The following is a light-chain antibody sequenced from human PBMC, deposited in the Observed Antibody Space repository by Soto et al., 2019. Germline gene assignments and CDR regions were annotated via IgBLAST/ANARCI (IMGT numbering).Light chain of an antibody. Sequence: QSVLTQPPSVSGAPGQRVTISCTGSSSNIGAGYDVHWYQQLPGTAPKLLIYGNSTRPSGVPDRFSGSKSGTSASLAITWLQAEDEADYYCQSYDSSLSAVVFGGGTKLTVL. CDR1: SSNIGAGYD. CDR2: GNS. V-gene: IGLV1-40*01. J-gene: IGLJ2*01. CDR3: QSYDSSLSAVV.